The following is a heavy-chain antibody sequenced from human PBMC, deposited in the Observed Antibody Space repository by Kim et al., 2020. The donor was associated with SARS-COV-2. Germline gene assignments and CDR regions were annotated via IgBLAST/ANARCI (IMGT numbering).Heavy chain of an antibody. D-gene: IGHD3-9*01. Sequence: GGSLRLSCAASGFTFGDYAMHWVRQAPGKGLEWVSGISWNSGSIGYADSVKGRFTISRDNAKNSLYLQMNSLRAEDTALYYCAKDMSRYFDPHDAFDIWGQGTMVTVSS. J-gene: IGHJ3*02. CDR3: AKDMSRYFDPHDAFDI. CDR1: GFTFGDYA. CDR2: ISWNSGSI. V-gene: IGHV3-9*01.